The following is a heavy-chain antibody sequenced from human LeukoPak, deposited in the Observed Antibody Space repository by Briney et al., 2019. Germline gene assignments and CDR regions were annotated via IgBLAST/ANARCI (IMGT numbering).Heavy chain of an antibody. V-gene: IGHV3-30*18. CDR3: AKVDDISAVFDY. D-gene: IGHD3-9*01. Sequence: GRSLRLSCAASGFTLSSYGMHWVRQAPGKGLEWVAVTSYDGSNKYYADSVKGRFTISRDNSKNTLYLQMNSLRAEDTAVYYCAKVDDISAVFDYWGQGTLVTVSS. CDR2: TSYDGSNK. CDR1: GFTLSSYG. J-gene: IGHJ4*02.